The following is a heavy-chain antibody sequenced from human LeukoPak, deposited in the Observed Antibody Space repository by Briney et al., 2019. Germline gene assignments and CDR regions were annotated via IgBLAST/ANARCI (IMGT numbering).Heavy chain of an antibody. CDR1: GFTFSSYA. J-gene: IGHJ3*02. V-gene: IGHV3-30-3*01. Sequence: GGSLRLSCAASGFTFSSYAMHWVRQAPGKGLEWVAVISYDGSNKYYADSVKGRFTISRDNSKNALYLQMNSLRAEDTAVYYCARDRATEGDDAFDIWGQGTMVTVSS. CDR2: ISYDGSNK. D-gene: IGHD1-26*01. CDR3: ARDRATEGDDAFDI.